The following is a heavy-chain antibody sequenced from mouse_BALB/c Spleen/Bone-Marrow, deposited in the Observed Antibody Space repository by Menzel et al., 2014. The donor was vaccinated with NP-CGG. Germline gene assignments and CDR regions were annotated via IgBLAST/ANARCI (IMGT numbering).Heavy chain of an antibody. Sequence: EVKLVESGGGLVQPGGSLKLSCAASGFDFSRYWMRWVRQAPGKGLQWIGEINPESNTINYSPSLKDKFIISRDNAKNTLYLQMSKVKSEDAALYCCAKLGYYGWFAYWGQGTLVTVSA. CDR1: GFDFSRYW. V-gene: IGHV4-1*02. J-gene: IGHJ3*01. CDR2: INPESNTI. CDR3: AKLGYYGWFAY. D-gene: IGHD2-3*01.